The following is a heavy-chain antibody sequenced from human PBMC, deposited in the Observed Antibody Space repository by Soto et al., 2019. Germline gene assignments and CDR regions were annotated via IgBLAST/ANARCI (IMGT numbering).Heavy chain of an antibody. J-gene: IGHJ6*02. CDR1: GGTFSSYA. CDR3: ARDPIVVVPAAPRGYYGMDV. CDR2: IIPIFGTA. V-gene: IGHV1-69*01. D-gene: IGHD2-2*01. Sequence: QVQLVQSGAEVKKPGSSVKVSYKASGGTFSSYAISWVRQAPGQGLEWMGGIIPIFGTANYAQKFQGRVTITADESTSTAYMELSSLRSEDTAVYYCARDPIVVVPAAPRGYYGMDVWGQGTTVTVSS.